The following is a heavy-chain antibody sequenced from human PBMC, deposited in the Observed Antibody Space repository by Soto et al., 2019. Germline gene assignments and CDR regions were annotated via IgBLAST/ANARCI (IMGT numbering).Heavy chain of an antibody. CDR2: IIPIFGTA. CDR3: ARGPATKPSYTIFGVVFDY. V-gene: IGHV1-69*13. Sequence: SVKVSCKASGGTFSSYAISWVRQAPGQGLEWMGGIIPIFGTANYAQKFQGRVTITADESTSTAYMELSSLRSEDTAVYYCARGPATKPSYTIFGVVFDYWGQGTLVTVSS. D-gene: IGHD3-3*01. J-gene: IGHJ4*02. CDR1: GGTFSSYA.